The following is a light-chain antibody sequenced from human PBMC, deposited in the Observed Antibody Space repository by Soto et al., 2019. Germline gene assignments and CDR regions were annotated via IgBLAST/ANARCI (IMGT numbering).Light chain of an antibody. Sequence: EIVLTQSPGTLSLSPGERATLSCRASQNVSSKYLVWYQQKAGQAPTLLIYGASSRATGIPDRFSGSGSGTDFILTIRRLEPDDFAMYYCQFYGSFWTFGQGTKVEIK. CDR3: QFYGSFWT. CDR2: GAS. V-gene: IGKV3-20*01. CDR1: QNVSSKY. J-gene: IGKJ1*01.